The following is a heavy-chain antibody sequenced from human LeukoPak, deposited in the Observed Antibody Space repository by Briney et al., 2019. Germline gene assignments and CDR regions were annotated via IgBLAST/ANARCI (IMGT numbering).Heavy chain of an antibody. CDR2: ISGSGGST. V-gene: IGHV3-23*01. Sequence: PGGSLRLSCAASGFTFSSYAMSWVRQAPGKGLEWVSAISGSGGSTYYADSVKGRFTISRDNPKNTLYLQMNSLRAEDTAVYYCAKDKGEQQLVFSGMDVWGQGTTVTVSS. CDR1: GFTFSSYA. J-gene: IGHJ6*02. CDR3: AKDKGEQQLVFSGMDV. D-gene: IGHD6-13*01.